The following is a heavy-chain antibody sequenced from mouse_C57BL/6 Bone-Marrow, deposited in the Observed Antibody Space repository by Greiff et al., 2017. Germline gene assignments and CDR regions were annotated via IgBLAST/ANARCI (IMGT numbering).Heavy chain of an antibody. CDR2: IHPNSGST. CDR3: ARSGYCSSLDY. Sequence: QVQLQQPGAELVKPGASVTLSCKASGYTFTSYWMHWVKQRPGQGLEWIGMIHPNSGSTNYNEKFKSKATLTVDKSSSTAYMQLSSLTSEDSAVYCCARSGYCSSLDYWGQGTTLTVSS. J-gene: IGHJ2*01. D-gene: IGHD1-1*01. V-gene: IGHV1-64*01. CDR1: GYTFTSYW.